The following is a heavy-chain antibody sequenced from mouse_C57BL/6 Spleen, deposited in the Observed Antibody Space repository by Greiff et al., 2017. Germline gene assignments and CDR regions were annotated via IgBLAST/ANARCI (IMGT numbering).Heavy chain of an antibody. Sequence: QVQLQQSGPELVKPGASVKISCKASGYAFSSSWMNWVKQRPGKGLEWIGRIYPGDGDTNYNGKFKGKATLTADKSSSTAYMQLSSLTSEDSAVYFCARRNTGTDYFDYWGQGTTLTVSS. V-gene: IGHV1-82*01. D-gene: IGHD4-1*01. J-gene: IGHJ2*01. CDR2: IYPGDGDT. CDR3: ARRNTGTDYFDY. CDR1: GYAFSSSW.